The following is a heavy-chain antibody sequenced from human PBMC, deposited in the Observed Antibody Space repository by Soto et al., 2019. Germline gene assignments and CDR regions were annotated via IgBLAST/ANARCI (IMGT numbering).Heavy chain of an antibody. Sequence: GGSLRLSGVASKFTFSNYWMTWVRQAPGKGLEWVANIKEDGSEKYYVDSVKGRFTISRDNAKNSLYLQMNSLIAEDTAVYYCARVYFKYDYWGQGT. V-gene: IGHV3-7*01. CDR2: IKEDGSEK. D-gene: IGHD3-10*01. CDR3: ARVYFKYDY. J-gene: IGHJ4*02. CDR1: KFTFSNYW.